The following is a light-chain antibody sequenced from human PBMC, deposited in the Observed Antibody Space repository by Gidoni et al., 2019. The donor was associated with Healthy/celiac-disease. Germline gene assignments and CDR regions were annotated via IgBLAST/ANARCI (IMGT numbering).Light chain of an antibody. CDR3: QQYNNWPWT. V-gene: IGKV3-15*01. Sequence: EIVMTQSPATLSVSPGERATLSCRASQSVSSNLAWYQQKPGQAPRLPIYGASTRATGIPARFSGSGSGTEFTLTISSLQSEDFAVYYCQQYNNWPWTFGPGTKVDIK. J-gene: IGKJ3*01. CDR2: GAS. CDR1: QSVSSN.